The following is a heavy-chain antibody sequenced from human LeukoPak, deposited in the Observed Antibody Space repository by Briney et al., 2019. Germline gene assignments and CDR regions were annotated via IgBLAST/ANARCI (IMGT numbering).Heavy chain of an antibody. D-gene: IGHD3-10*01. CDR1: GFTFSSYS. CDR2: ISSSSSYI. Sequence: KSGGSLRLSCAASGFTFSSYSMNWVRQAPGKGLEWVSSISSSSSYIYYADSVEGRFTISRDNAKNSLYLQMNSLRAEDSAVYYCARGASFGETICHSDYWGQGNLVTVSS. V-gene: IGHV3-21*01. CDR3: ARGASFGETICHSDY. J-gene: IGHJ4*02.